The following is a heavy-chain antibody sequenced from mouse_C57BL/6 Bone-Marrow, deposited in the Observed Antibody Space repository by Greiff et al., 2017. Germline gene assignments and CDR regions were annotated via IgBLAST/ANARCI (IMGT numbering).Heavy chain of an antibody. D-gene: IGHD1-1*01. CDR3: ARTLLAWFAY. Sequence: QVQLQQPGAELVMPGASVKLSCKASGYTFTSYWMHWVKQRPGQGLEWIGEIDPSDSYTNYNQKFKGKSILTVDKSSSTAYMQLSSLTSEDSAVYYCARTLLAWFAYWGQGTLVTVSA. J-gene: IGHJ3*01. CDR1: GYTFTSYW. V-gene: IGHV1-69*01. CDR2: IDPSDSYT.